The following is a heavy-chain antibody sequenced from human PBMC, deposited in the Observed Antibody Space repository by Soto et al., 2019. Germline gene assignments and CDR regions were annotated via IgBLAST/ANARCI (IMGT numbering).Heavy chain of an antibody. Sequence: QVKLVQSGAEVKKPGASVKVSCKASGYTFTSYGISWVRQAPVQGLEWMGWISADKGNTNYAQKLQGRVTMTTDTATSTAYMELRRLRSDDTAVYSCARDAAVGLFDYWGQVTLVTVSS. J-gene: IGHJ4*02. V-gene: IGHV1-18*01. CDR1: GYTFTSYG. D-gene: IGHD1-26*01. CDR3: ARDAAVGLFDY. CDR2: ISADKGNT.